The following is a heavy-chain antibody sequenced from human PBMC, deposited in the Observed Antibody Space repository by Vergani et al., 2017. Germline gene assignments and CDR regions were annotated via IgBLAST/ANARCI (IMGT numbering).Heavy chain of an antibody. CDR2: IRYDGTKR. CDR1: GFTFRIYG. Sequence: QVQLVESGGGVVQPGGSLRLSCAASGFTFRIYGMHWVRQAPGKGLEWVAFIRYDGTKRFYGDSVKGRFTISRDNSQTTVFLQMNSLRADDSAVYYCTKAGQYDSDNFHDSWGQGALVTVAS. CDR3: TKAGQYDSDNFHDS. J-gene: IGHJ1*01. D-gene: IGHD3-22*01. V-gene: IGHV3-30*02.